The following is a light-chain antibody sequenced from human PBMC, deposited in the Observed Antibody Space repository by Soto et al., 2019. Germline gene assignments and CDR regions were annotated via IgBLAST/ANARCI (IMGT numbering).Light chain of an antibody. J-gene: IGLJ2*01. CDR2: DDI. Sequence: QSVLTQPRSVSGSPGQSVTISCTGTSSDVGTYNYVPWYQQHPGKAPKLIIYDDIKRPSGVPDRFSGSKSGNTASLTISGLQAEDEADYYCCSYAGSYSHVFGGGTQLTVL. CDR3: CSYAGSYSHV. V-gene: IGLV2-11*01. CDR1: SSDVGTYNY.